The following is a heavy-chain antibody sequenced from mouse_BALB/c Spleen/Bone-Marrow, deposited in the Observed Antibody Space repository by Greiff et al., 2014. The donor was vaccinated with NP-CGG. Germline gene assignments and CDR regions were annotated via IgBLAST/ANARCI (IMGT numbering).Heavy chain of an antibody. CDR3: ASYGSSYYAMDY. CDR2: ISTYSGNT. CDR1: GYTFTDYA. Sequence: LVESGPELVRPGVSVKISCKGSGYTFTDYAMHWVKQSHAKSLEWIGVISTYSGNTNYNQKFEGKATMTVDKSSSTAYMELARLTSEDSAIYYCASYGSSYYAMDYWGQGTSVTVSS. V-gene: IGHV1-67*01. D-gene: IGHD1-1*01. J-gene: IGHJ4*01.